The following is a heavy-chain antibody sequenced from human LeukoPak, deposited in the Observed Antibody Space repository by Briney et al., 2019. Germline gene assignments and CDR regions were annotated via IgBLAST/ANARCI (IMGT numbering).Heavy chain of an antibody. V-gene: IGHV3-30*18. CDR2: ISYDGSSE. Sequence: PGGSLRLSCAASGFIFSSHGMHWVRQAPGKGLEWVAVISYDGSSEYYADSVQGRFIISRDNSKNTLFLQMNSLRADDTAVYYCAKGARGDTVTSIVGLNWFDPWGQGTLVTVSS. CDR3: AKGARGDTVTSIVGLNWFDP. CDR1: GFIFSSHG. D-gene: IGHD4-17*01. J-gene: IGHJ5*02.